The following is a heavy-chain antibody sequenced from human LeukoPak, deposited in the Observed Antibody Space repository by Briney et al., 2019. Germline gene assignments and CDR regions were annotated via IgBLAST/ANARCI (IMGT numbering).Heavy chain of an antibody. CDR1: GGSISSGDYY. D-gene: IGHD1-26*01. V-gene: IGHV4-30-4*08. Sequence: SETLSLTCTVSGGSISSGDYYWSWIRQPPGKGLEWIGYIYYSGSTYYNPSLKSRVTISVDKSKNQFSLKLSSVTAADTAVYYCARTIVGAATLDYWGQGTLVTVSS. J-gene: IGHJ4*02. CDR3: ARTIVGAATLDY. CDR2: IYYSGST.